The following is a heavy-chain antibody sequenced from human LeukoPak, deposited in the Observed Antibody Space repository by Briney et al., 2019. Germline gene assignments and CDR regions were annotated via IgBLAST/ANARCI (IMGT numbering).Heavy chain of an antibody. CDR3: AKDLGCSGGSCYSGVDY. D-gene: IGHD2-15*01. CDR1: GLTFSSYG. CDR2: IRYDGSNK. V-gene: IGHV3-30*02. Sequence: GGSLRLSCAASGLTFSSYGMDWVRQAPGKGLEWVAFIRYDGSNKYYADSVKGRFTISRDNSKNTLYLQMNSLRAEDTAVYYCAKDLGCSGGSCYSGVDYWGQGTLVTVSS. J-gene: IGHJ4*02.